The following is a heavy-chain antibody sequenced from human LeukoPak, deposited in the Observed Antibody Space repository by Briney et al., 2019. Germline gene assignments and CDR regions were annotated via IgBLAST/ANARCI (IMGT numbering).Heavy chain of an antibody. CDR2: ISSSSSYI. Sequence: GGSLRLSCAASGFTFSSCSMNWVRQAPGKGLEWVSSISSSSSYIYYADSVKGRFTISRDNAKNSLYLQMNSLRAEDTAVYYCARAEVVTTTISYYWGQGTLVTVSS. J-gene: IGHJ4*02. V-gene: IGHV3-21*01. CDR1: GFTFSSCS. D-gene: IGHD2-21*02. CDR3: ARAEVVTTTISYY.